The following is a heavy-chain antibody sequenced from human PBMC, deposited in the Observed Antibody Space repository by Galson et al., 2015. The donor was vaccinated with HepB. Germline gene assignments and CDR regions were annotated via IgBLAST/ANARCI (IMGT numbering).Heavy chain of an antibody. CDR3: ARWLIMGGNDAFDI. CDR2: INPNSGGT. Sequence: SVKVSCKASGYTFTGYYMHWVRQAPGQGLEWMGWINPNSGGTNYAQKFQGRVTMTRDTSISTAYMELSRLRSDDTAVYYCARWLIMGGNDAFDIWGQGTMVTVSS. V-gene: IGHV1-2*02. J-gene: IGHJ3*02. D-gene: IGHD6-19*01. CDR1: GYTFTGYY.